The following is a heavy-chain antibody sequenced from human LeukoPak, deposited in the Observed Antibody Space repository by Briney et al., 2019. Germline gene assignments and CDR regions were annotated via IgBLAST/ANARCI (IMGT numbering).Heavy chain of an antibody. CDR2: ISSSSSYI. CDR3: ARDLGGAFDI. Sequence: GGPLRLSCAASGFTFSSYSMNWVRQAPGKGLEWVSSISSSSSYIYYADSVKGRFTISRDNAKNSLYLQMNSLRAEDTAVYYCARDLGGAFDIWGQGTMVTVSS. J-gene: IGHJ3*02. D-gene: IGHD3-10*01. CDR1: GFTFSSYS. V-gene: IGHV3-21*01.